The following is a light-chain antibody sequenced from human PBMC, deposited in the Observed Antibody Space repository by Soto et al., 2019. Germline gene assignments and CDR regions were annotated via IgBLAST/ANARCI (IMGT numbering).Light chain of an antibody. Sequence: AIRMTQSPSSFSASTGDRVTITCRASQGISSYLAWYQQKPGKAPKXLVYKASTLKSVVPSRFSGSGSGTEFTLTISSLQPDDFETYYCQHYNSYSEAFGQGTKVDIK. CDR1: QGISSY. V-gene: IGKV1-8*01. J-gene: IGKJ1*01. CDR3: QHYNSYSEA. CDR2: KAS.